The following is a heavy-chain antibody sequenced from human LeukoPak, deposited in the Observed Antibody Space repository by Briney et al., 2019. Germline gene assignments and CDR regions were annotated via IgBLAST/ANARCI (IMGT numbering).Heavy chain of an antibody. V-gene: IGHV4-59*08. CDR3: ASRVHCSSTSCYQGYYYYYMDV. D-gene: IGHD2-2*01. Sequence: SETLSLTCTVSGGSISSYYWSWIRQPPGKGLEWIGYIYYSGSTNYNPSLKSRITISVDTSKNQFSLKLSSVTAADTAVYYCASRVHCSSTSCYQGYYYYYMDVWGKGTTVTVSS. CDR2: IYYSGST. CDR1: GGSISSYY. J-gene: IGHJ6*03.